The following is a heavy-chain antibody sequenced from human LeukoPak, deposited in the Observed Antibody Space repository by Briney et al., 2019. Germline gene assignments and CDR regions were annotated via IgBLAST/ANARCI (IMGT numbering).Heavy chain of an antibody. J-gene: IGHJ5*02. Sequence: SETLSLTCTVSGGSITSSSYYWGWIRQPPGKGLEWIGSIYYSGSTYYNPSVKSRVTISVDTSKNQFSLKLSSVTAADTAVYYCARLPIMSHNWFDPWGQGTLVTVSS. CDR1: GGSITSSSYY. V-gene: IGHV4-39*01. CDR2: IYYSGST. CDR3: ARLPIMSHNWFDP.